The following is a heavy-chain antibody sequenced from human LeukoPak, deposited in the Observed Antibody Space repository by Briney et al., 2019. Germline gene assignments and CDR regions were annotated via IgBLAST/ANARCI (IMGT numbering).Heavy chain of an antibody. V-gene: IGHV3-7*01. CDR2: INQDGSEK. J-gene: IGHJ4*02. Sequence: GGSLRLFCAACGFTFSRYWMSWVRESPGKGLEWVANINQDGSEKNYVDSVKGRFTISRDNAENSLSLQMNSLRAEDTAVYYCASNHCGWGQGTLVTVSA. CDR3: ASNHCG. D-gene: IGHD2-21*01. CDR1: GFTFSRYW.